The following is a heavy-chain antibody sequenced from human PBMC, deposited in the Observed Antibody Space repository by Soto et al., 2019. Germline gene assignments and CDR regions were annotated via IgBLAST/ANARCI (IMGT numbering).Heavy chain of an antibody. CDR1: GGSISSYY. CDR3: AGESLAVAAFDY. J-gene: IGHJ4*02. CDR2: IYYSGST. D-gene: IGHD6-19*01. Sequence: PSETLSLTCTVSGGSISSYYWSWIRQPPGKGLEWIGYIYYSGSTNYNPSLKSRVTISVDTSKNQLSLKLSSVTAADTAVYYCAGESLAVAAFDYWGQGTLVTVSS. V-gene: IGHV4-59*01.